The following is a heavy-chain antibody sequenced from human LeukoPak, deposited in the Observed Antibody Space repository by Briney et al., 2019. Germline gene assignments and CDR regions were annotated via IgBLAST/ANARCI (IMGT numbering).Heavy chain of an antibody. CDR2: TYYRSKWYN. CDR1: GDSVSSNSAA. V-gene: IGHV6-1*01. CDR3: ARVAYYDSSGYYYDDAFDI. Sequence: SQTLSLTCAISGDSVSSNSAAWNWIRQSPSRGLAWLGRTYYRSKWYNDYAVSVKSRITINPDTSKNQFSLQLNSVTPEDTAVYYCARVAYYDSSGYYYDDAFDIWGQGTMVTVSS. D-gene: IGHD3-22*01. J-gene: IGHJ3*02.